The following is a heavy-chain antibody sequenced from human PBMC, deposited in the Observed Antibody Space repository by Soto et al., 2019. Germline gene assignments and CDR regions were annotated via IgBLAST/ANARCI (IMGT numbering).Heavy chain of an antibody. D-gene: IGHD2-15*01. CDR1: EYTFIGFH. CDR2: INAKSGDT. J-gene: IGHJ6*01. Sequence: QVQLVQSGAEVKKPGASVKVSCEASEYTFIGFHLHWVRQAPGQGLEWMGWINAKSGDTKYAQKFQGRVTLTRDTSISTGYRELSRLESNDTAVYYCAKGLWTVGHCTGGSCYDGMDVWGQGTTVTVSS. CDR3: AKGLWTVGHCTGGSCYDGMDV. V-gene: IGHV1-2*02.